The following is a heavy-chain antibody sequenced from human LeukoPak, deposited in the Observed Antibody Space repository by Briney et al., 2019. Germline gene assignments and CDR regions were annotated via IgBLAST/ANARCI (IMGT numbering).Heavy chain of an antibody. CDR2: ISDDGDNR. CDR1: GFTFNSYA. CDR3: AKSASSWPLYYFDY. Sequence: PGGSLRLSCAASGFTFNSYAMHWVRQAPGKGLEWVAVISDDGDNRYYADSVRGRFTISRDNAKNCLYLQMNSLRAEDTALYYCAKSASSWPLYYFDYWGQGTLVTVSS. V-gene: IGHV3-30-3*02. J-gene: IGHJ4*02. D-gene: IGHD6-13*01.